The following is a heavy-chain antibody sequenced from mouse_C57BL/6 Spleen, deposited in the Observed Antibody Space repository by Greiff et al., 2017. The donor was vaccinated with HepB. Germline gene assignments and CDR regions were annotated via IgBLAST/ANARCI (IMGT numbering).Heavy chain of an antibody. CDR1: GYTFTSYW. Sequence: VQLQQSGAELVMPGASVKLSCKASGYTFTSYWMHWVKQRPGQGLEWIGEIDPSDSYTNYNQKFKGKSTLTVDKSSSTAYMQLSSLTSEDSAVYYCAIYYGNLFAYWGQGTLVTVSA. V-gene: IGHV1-69*01. J-gene: IGHJ3*01. CDR3: AIYYGNLFAY. CDR2: IDPSDSYT. D-gene: IGHD2-1*01.